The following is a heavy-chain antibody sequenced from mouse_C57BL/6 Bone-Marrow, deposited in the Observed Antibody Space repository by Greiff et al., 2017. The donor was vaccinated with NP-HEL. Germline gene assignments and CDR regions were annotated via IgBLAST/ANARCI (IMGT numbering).Heavy chain of an antibody. V-gene: IGHV1-81*01. J-gene: IGHJ1*03. CDR2: IYPSSGNT. Sequence: QVQLQQSGAELARPGASVKLSCKASGYTFTSYGISWVKQRPGQGLEWIGEIYPSSGNTYYTEKFKGKATLTADKSSSTAYMELRSLTSEDSAVYYCADYYGSSYCWYFDVWGTGTTVTVSS. CDR1: GYTFTSYG. CDR3: ADYYGSSYCWYFDV. D-gene: IGHD1-1*01.